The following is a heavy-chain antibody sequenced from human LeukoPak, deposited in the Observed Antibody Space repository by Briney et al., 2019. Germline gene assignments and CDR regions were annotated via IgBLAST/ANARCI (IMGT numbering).Heavy chain of an antibody. J-gene: IGHJ4*02. CDR2: IIPILGIA. V-gene: IGHV1-69*04. D-gene: IGHD3-22*01. CDR1: GGTFSSYA. Sequence: GSSVKVSCKASGGTFSSYAISWVRQAPGQGLEWMGRIIPILGIANYAQKFQGRVTITADKSTSTAYMELSSLRPEDTAVYYCARGSHSSGFDYWGQGTLVTVSS. CDR3: ARGSHSSGFDY.